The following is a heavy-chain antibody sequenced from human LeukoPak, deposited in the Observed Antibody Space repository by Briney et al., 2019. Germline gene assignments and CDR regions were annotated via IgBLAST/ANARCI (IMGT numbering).Heavy chain of an antibody. V-gene: IGHV3-7*01. D-gene: IGHD3-3*01. CDR3: ARVRAGYDFWSGYYRSGGLDY. Sequence: GGSLRLSCAASGFTFSSYWMSWVRQAPGKGLECVANIKQDGSEKYYVDSVKGRFTISRDNAKNSLYLQMNSLRAEDTAVYYCARVRAGYDFWSGYYRSGGLDYWGQGTLVTVSS. CDR2: IKQDGSEK. CDR1: GFTFSSYW. J-gene: IGHJ4*02.